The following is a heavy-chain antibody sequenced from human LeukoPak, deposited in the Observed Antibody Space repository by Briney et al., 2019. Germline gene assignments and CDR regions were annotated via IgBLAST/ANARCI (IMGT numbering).Heavy chain of an antibody. Sequence: GGSLRLSCAASGFIFDDYAMHWVRQAPGKGLEWVSGISWNSGSIGYADSVKGRFTISRDNSKNTLYLQMNSLRAEDTAVYYCARDSTQWGQGTLVTVSS. CDR1: GFIFDDYA. J-gene: IGHJ4*02. CDR2: ISWNSGSI. CDR3: ARDSTQ. V-gene: IGHV3-9*01.